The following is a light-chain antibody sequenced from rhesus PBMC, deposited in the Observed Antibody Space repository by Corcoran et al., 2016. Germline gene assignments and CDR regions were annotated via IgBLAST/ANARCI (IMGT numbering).Light chain of an antibody. CDR3: QQYSNWPLT. V-gene: IGKV3-35*01. Sequence: EIVLTQSPATLSLSPGERATLSCRASQSVSNYLAWYQQQPGQAPRLLIYDVSRRATGVPDRFTVSGPGTDFTLTITSLEPEDVRIYYCQQYSNWPLTFGGGTKVELK. CDR2: DVS. J-gene: IGKJ4*01. CDR1: QSVSNY.